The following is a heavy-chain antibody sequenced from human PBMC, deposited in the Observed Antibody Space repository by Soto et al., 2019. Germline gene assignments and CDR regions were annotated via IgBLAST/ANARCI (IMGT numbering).Heavy chain of an antibody. Sequence: QVQLVESGGGVVQPGRSLRLSCAASGFTFSSYGMHWVRQAPGKGLEWVAVIWYDGSNKYYADSVKGRFTISRDNSKNTLNLQSISLRAGDTAVYYCARDTARAMVSIYYGMDVWGQGTTVTVSS. J-gene: IGHJ6*02. D-gene: IGHD5-18*01. V-gene: IGHV3-33*01. CDR1: GFTFSSYG. CDR2: IWYDGSNK. CDR3: ARDTARAMVSIYYGMDV.